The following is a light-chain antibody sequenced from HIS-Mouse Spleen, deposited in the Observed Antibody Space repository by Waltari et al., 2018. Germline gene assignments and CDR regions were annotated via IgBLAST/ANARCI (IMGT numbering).Light chain of an antibody. CDR2: QDS. Sequence: SYELTQPPSVSVSPGQTASITSPGDQLGDKYACWYQQKPGQSPVLVISQDSKRPSGIPERFSGSNSGNTATLTISGTQAMDEADYYCQAWDSSTVVFGGGTKLTVL. V-gene: IGLV3-1*01. CDR3: QAWDSSTVV. J-gene: IGLJ2*01. CDR1: QLGDKY.